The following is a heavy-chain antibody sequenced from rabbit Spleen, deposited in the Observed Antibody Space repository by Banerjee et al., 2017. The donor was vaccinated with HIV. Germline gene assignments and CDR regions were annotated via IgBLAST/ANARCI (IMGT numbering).Heavy chain of an antibody. V-gene: IGHV1S45*01. J-gene: IGHJ4*01. D-gene: IGHD2-1*01. CDR3: VRDQAGDADYGPYYFNL. Sequence: QEQLEESGGDLVKPEGSLTLTCTASGVSFSFNSYMCWVRQAPGKGPEWITCIWIGSSGNSGNTYYATWAKGRFTISKTSSTTVTLQMTSLTAADTATYFCVRDQAGDADYGPYYFNLWGPGTLVTVS. CDR1: GVSFSFNSY. CDR2: IWIGSSGNSGNT.